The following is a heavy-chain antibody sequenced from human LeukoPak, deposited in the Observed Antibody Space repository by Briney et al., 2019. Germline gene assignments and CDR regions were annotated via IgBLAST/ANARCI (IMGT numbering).Heavy chain of an antibody. Sequence: GGSLRLSCAASGFTFSSYWMSWVRQAPGKGLEWVANIKQDGSEKYYVDSVKGRFTISRDNAKNSLYLQMNSLRAEDTAVYYCARAATGFGSDFDYWGQGTLVTVSS. CDR3: ARAATGFGSDFDY. D-gene: IGHD3-10*01. CDR2: IKQDGSEK. J-gene: IGHJ4*02. CDR1: GFTFSSYW. V-gene: IGHV3-7*01.